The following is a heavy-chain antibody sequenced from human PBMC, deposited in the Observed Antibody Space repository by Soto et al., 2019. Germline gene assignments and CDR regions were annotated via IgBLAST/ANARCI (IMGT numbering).Heavy chain of an antibody. Sequence: QVQLVQSGAEVKKPGSSVKVSCKASGGTFSSSAISWVRQAPGQGLEWMGAIIPVFGTAHYAQKFQGRVTIAADDPASTAYTELSRLRSEDTAVYCCARERPERGKDVWGQGTTVTVSS. CDR3: ARERPERGKDV. D-gene: IGHD6-25*01. V-gene: IGHV1-69*01. J-gene: IGHJ6*02. CDR1: GGTFSSSA. CDR2: IIPVFGTA.